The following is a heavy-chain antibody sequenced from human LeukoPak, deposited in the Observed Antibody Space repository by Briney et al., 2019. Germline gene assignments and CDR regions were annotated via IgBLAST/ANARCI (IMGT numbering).Heavy chain of an antibody. D-gene: IGHD5-12*01. Sequence: GGSLRLSCAASGFTFSDYYMSWIRQAPGKGLEWVSYISSSGRTIYYADSVKGRFTISRDNAKNSLYLQMNSLRAEDTAVYYCARDGSQWLRPSDYWGQGTLVTVSS. CDR2: ISSSGRTI. CDR3: ARDGSQWLRPSDY. J-gene: IGHJ4*02. V-gene: IGHV3-11*01. CDR1: GFTFSDYY.